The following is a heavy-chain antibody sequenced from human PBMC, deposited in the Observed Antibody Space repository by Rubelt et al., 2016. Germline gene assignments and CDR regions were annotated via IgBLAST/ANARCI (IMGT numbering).Heavy chain of an antibody. D-gene: IGHD4-17*01. CDR2: IYHGGTT. CDR3: ARDTGHSTRYYYAMDV. J-gene: IGHJ6*02. V-gene: IGHV4-4*02. Sequence: GLECIGAIYHGGTTNYNPSLKCRVTISVEKSKNQFSLKLISVTAADTAVYYCARDTGHSTRYYYAMDVWGQGTTVTVSS.